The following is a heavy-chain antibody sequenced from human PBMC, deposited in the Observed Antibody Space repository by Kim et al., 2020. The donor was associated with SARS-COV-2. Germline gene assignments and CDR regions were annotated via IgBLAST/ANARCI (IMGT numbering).Heavy chain of an antibody. Sequence: ASVKVSCKASGYTFSNYVMHWVRQAPGQGLEWMGWIKPGNGDTKYSRKFQGRVTMTWDTSASTAYMEVSSLRSEDTAVYYCARADEYHLNLFDPWGQGTLVTISA. CDR3: ARADEYHLNLFDP. CDR1: GYTFSNYV. D-gene: IGHD2-2*01. V-gene: IGHV1-3*01. J-gene: IGHJ5*02. CDR2: IKPGNGDT.